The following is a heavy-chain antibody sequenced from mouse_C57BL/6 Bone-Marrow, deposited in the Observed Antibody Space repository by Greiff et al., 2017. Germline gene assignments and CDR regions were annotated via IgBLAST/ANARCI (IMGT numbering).Heavy chain of an antibody. CDR3: ARSYGGWFAY. Sequence: EVQLVESGGDLVKPGGSLKLSCAASGFTFSSYGMSWVRQTPDQGLEWVATISRGGSYTYYPDSVKGRFTISRDNAKNTLYLQMSSLKAEDTAMYYCARSYGGWFAYWGQGTLVTVSA. V-gene: IGHV5-6*01. D-gene: IGHD1-1*01. CDR1: GFTFSSYG. J-gene: IGHJ3*01. CDR2: ISRGGSYT.